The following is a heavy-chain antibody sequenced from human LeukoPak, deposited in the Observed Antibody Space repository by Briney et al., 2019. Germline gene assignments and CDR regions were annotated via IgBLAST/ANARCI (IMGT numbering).Heavy chain of an antibody. J-gene: IGHJ5*02. V-gene: IGHV1-2*02. Sequence: GASVKVSCKASGYTFTGYYMHWVRQAPGQGLELMGWINPNSGGTNYAQKFQGRVTMTRDTSISTAYMELSRLGSDDTAVYYCARLLSCSSTSCSGLDLWGQGTLVTVSS. D-gene: IGHD2-2*01. CDR2: INPNSGGT. CDR3: ARLLSCSSTSCSGLDL. CDR1: GYTFTGYY.